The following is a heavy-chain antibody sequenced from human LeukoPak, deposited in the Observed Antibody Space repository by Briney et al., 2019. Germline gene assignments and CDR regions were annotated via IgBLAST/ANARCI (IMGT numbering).Heavy chain of an antibody. J-gene: IGHJ4*02. CDR3: ARGYYHGSSGYWVY. V-gene: IGHV1-8*01. Sequence: GVSVKVSCNASGHTFTSYDISWVRQATGQGLEWMGWMNPNSGNTGYAQKFQGRVTMTRNTSISTAYMELSSLRSEDTAVYYCARGYYHGSSGYWVYWGQGTLVTVSS. CDR2: MNPNSGNT. D-gene: IGHD3-22*01. CDR1: GHTFTSYD.